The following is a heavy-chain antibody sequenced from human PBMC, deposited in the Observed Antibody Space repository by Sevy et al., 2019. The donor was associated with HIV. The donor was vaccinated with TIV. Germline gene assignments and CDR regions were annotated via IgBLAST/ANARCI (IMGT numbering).Heavy chain of an antibody. V-gene: IGHV3-23*01. CDR3: AREGCSRPHDY. J-gene: IGHJ4*02. D-gene: IGHD2-8*01. CDR1: GFAFYEYS. CDR2: LSFGCGKI. Sequence: GGSLRLSCAASGFAFYEYSMSWIRQAPGKGLEWVATLSFGCGKINYADSVKGRFTISRDNSKNSFYLQMDNLRVEDTALYCWAREGCSRPHDYWGQGTRVTVSS.